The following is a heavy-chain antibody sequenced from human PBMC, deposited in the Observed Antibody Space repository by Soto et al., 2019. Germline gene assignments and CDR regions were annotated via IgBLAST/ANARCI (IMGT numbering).Heavy chain of an antibody. Sequence: SVKVSCKACGVTFGSYSMSWVRQAPGQGLEWMGGIIPIFGTANYAQKFQGRVTITADESTSTAYMELSSLRSEDTAVYYCARGGGVNLDYDSGMAVWVQRTTVTVSS. J-gene: IGHJ6*02. V-gene: IGHV1-69*13. CDR2: IIPIFGTA. CDR1: GVTFGSYS. D-gene: IGHD2-8*01. CDR3: ARGGGVNLDYDSGMAV.